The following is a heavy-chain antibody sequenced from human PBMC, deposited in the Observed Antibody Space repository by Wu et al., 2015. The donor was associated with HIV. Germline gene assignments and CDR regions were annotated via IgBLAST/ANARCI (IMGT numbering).Heavy chain of an antibody. J-gene: IGHJ3*02. CDR2: IDPNVGRV. V-gene: IGHV1-46*03. CDR3: ASRITRTGNMEAFDI. D-gene: IGHD3-10*01. CDR1: GYTFTNYY. Sequence: QVQLVQSGNEVKKPGASVKISCKTSGYTFTNYYMHWVRQARGQGFEWMGVIDPNVGRVSYAQNFQGRVIMTRDTSTSTVYMELTILRSEDTAVYFCASRITRTGNMEAFDIWGQGTMVIVSS.